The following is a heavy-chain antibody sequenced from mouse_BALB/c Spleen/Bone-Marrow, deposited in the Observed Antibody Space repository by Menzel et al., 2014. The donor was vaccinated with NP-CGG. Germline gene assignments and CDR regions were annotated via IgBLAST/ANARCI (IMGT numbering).Heavy chain of an antibody. CDR1: GYSFTDYT. J-gene: IGHJ3*01. CDR3: ARFGADGYPRFAY. Sequence: EVKLMESGPELVKPGASMKISCKASGYSFTDYTMNWVKQSHGKNLEWIGLINPYNGGTSYNQKFKGKATLTVDKSSSTAYMELLSLTSEDSAVYYCARFGADGYPRFAYWGQGTLVTVSA. V-gene: IGHV1-26*01. CDR2: INPYNGGT. D-gene: IGHD2-3*01.